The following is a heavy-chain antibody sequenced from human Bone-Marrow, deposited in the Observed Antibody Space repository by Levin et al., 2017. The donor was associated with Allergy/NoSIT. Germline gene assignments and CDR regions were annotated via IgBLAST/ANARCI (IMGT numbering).Heavy chain of an antibody. CDR2: ISGSGGST. D-gene: IGHD2-15*01. CDR1: GFTFSSYA. V-gene: IGHV3-23*01. CDR3: AKGELHCSGGSCYSYYYYYGMDV. J-gene: IGHJ6*02. Sequence: GGSLSLSCAASGFTFSSYAMSWVRQAPGKGLEWVSAISGSGGSTYYADSVKGRFTISRDNSKNTLYLQMNSLRAEDTAVYYCAKGELHCSGGSCYSYYYYYGMDVWGQGTTVTVSS.